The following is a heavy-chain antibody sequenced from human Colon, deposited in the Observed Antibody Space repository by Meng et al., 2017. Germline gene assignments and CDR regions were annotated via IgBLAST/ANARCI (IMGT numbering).Heavy chain of an antibody. CDR3: ARDNLLTSGSRFCFDY. CDR1: GGSVTITGYY. Sequence: QVQLQESGPGLVRPSETLSLTCTFSGGSVTITGYYWSWIRQSPGKGLEWIGYIYYTGTTNYNPSLKSRVTISVDTSKNQFSLKLSSVTPADTAVYFCARDNLLTSGSRFCFDYWGQGALVTVSS. J-gene: IGHJ4*02. CDR2: IYYTGTT. D-gene: IGHD6-19*01. V-gene: IGHV4-61*08.